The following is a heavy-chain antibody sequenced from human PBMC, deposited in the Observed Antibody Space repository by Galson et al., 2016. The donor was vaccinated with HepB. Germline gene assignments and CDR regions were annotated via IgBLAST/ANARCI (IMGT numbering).Heavy chain of an antibody. CDR3: AKNAPRLGRTDAFDI. J-gene: IGHJ3*02. D-gene: IGHD3-16*01. Sequence: ETLSLTCTVSGGSISTYYWSWIRQPPGKGLEWIAFSHYSGATSYSPSLKSRVTISVDTSKNQFSLRLTSVTAADTAVYYCAKNAPRLGRTDAFDIWGQGAMVTVSS. CDR2: SHYSGAT. V-gene: IGHV4-59*01. CDR1: GGSISTYY.